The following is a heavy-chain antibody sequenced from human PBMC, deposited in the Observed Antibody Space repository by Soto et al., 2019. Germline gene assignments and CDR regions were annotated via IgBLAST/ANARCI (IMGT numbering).Heavy chain of an antibody. CDR3: ARDDYIWGSYLAY. D-gene: IGHD3-16*01. CDR2: IYYSGST. CDR1: GGSISSYY. J-gene: IGHJ4*02. V-gene: IGHV4-59*01. Sequence: SETLSLTCTVSGGSISSYYWSWIRQPPGKGLEWIGYIYYSGSTNYNPSLKSRVTISVDTSKNQFSLKLSSVTAADTAVYYCARDDYIWGSYLAYWGQGTLVTVSS.